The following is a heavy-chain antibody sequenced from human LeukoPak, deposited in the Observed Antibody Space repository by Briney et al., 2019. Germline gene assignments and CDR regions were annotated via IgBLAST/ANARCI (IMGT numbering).Heavy chain of an antibody. CDR1: GFTVSSNY. Sequence: GGSLRLSCAASGFTVSSNYMSWVRQAPGKGLEGVSVIYSGGSTYYADSVKGRFTISRHNSKNTLYLQMNSLRAEDTAVYYCARDSRSHYYYYGMDVWGQGTTVTVSS. V-gene: IGHV3-53*04. J-gene: IGHJ6*02. CDR2: IYSGGST. CDR3: ARDSRSHYYYYGMDV.